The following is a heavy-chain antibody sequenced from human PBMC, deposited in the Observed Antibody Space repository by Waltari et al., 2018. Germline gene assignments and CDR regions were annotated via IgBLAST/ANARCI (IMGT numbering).Heavy chain of an antibody. CDR2: IIPIFGTA. Sequence: QVQLVQSGAEVKKPGSSVQVICKASGGTFRSYAISWVRQAPGQGLEWMGGIIPIFGTANYAQKFQGRVTITTDESTSTAYMELSSLRSEDTAVYYCARRRGGDGGYDAFDIWGQGTMVTVSS. D-gene: IGHD2-21*02. CDR3: ARRRGGDGGYDAFDI. J-gene: IGHJ3*02. V-gene: IGHV1-69*05. CDR1: GGTFRSYA.